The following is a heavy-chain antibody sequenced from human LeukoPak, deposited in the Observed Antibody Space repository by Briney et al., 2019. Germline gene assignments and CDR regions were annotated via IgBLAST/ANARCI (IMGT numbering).Heavy chain of an antibody. V-gene: IGHV1-18*01. D-gene: IGHD1-26*01. CDR1: GYTFTSYA. CDR2: ISANNGNT. J-gene: IGHJ5*02. CDR3: ARQIVGATNWFDP. Sequence: ASVKVSCKAAGYTFTSYAIILVRQAPGQGLEWMGLISANNGNTNYAQKLQGRVTMTTDQSTSTVYMEMRTVTSDDTAVYYCARQIVGATNWFDPWGEGTMVTVSS.